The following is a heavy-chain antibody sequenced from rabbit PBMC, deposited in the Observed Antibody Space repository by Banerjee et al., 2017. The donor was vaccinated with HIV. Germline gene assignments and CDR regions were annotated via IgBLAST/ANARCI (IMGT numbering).Heavy chain of an antibody. V-gene: IGHV1S47*01. D-gene: IGHD3-1*01. CDR1: GFDFSRTG. J-gene: IGHJ4*01. Sequence: QEQLMESGGGLVQPGGSLKLSCKASGFDFSRTGVSWVRQAPGKGLEWIGYIDPVFGSTYYATWVNGRFTISSHNAQNTVDLQMNSLTAADTATYFCVRDTWHFKLWGPGTLVTVS. CDR2: IDPVFGST. CDR3: VRDTWHFKL.